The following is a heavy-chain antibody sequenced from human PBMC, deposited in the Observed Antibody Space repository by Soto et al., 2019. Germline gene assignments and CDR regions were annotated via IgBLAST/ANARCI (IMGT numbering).Heavy chain of an antibody. Sequence: TLSLTCTVSGSSISPFYWSWIRQPPGKGLEWIGYIYYTGSTNYNPSLKSRVTLSLGTSRNQLSLKLRSVTAADTAVYYCTRVGGYYGDYPNFDYWGPGTLVTVSS. CDR2: IYYTGST. CDR3: TRVGGYYGDYPNFDY. D-gene: IGHD4-17*01. CDR1: GSSISPFY. V-gene: IGHV4-59*01. J-gene: IGHJ4*02.